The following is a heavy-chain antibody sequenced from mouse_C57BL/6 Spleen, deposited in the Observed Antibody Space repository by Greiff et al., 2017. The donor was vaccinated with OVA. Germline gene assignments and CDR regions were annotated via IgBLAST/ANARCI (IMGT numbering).Heavy chain of an antibody. V-gene: IGHV5-16*01. CDR3: ARERGSSDYAMDY. J-gene: IGHJ4*01. D-gene: IGHD1-1*01. Sequence: DVHLVESEGGLVQPGSSMKLSCTASGFTFSDYYMAWVRQVPEKGLEWVANINYDGSSTYYLDSLKSRFIISRDNAKNILYLQMSSLKSEDTATYYCARERGSSDYAMDYWGQGTSVTVSS. CDR1: GFTFSDYY. CDR2: INYDGSST.